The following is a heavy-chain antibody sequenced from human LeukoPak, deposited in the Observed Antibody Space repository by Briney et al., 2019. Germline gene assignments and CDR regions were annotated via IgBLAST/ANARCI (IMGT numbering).Heavy chain of an antibody. CDR1: GFTFSTYS. CDR2: ISSGSSTI. J-gene: IGHJ6*02. CDR3: ARGGRGYSLLGGMDV. D-gene: IGHD2-15*01. Sequence: PGGSLRLSCAASGFTFSTYSMNWVRQAPGKGLEWVSYISSGSSTIYYADSVKGRFTISRDNAKNSLFLQMNSLRDEDTAVYYCARGGRGYSLLGGMDVWGQGTAVTVSS. V-gene: IGHV3-48*02.